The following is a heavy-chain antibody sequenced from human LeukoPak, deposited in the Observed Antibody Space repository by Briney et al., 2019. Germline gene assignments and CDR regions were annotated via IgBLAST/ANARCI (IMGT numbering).Heavy chain of an antibody. CDR1: GFTFSDYW. V-gene: IGHV3-7*01. CDR2: INEDGSEK. D-gene: IGHD6-19*01. J-gene: IGHJ4*02. Sequence: GGSLRLSCAASGFTFSDYWMSWVRQAPGKGLEWVANINEDGSEKYYVDSVKGRFTISRDNAKNSLYLQMNSPRAEDTAVYYCARDRRGWSGYWGQGTPVTVSS. CDR3: ARDRRGWSGY.